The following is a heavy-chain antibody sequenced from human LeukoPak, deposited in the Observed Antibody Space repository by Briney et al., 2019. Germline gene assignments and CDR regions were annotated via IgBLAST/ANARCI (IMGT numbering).Heavy chain of an antibody. CDR3: AKAVSGNYIKGFDY. CDR2: ISGSGGST. CDR1: GFTFSSYA. V-gene: IGHV3-23*01. J-gene: IGHJ4*02. D-gene: IGHD1-26*01. Sequence: GGSLRLSCAASGFTFSSYAMNWVRQAPGKGLEWVSAISGSGGSTYYAASVKGRFTISRDNSKNTLYLQMNSLRAEDTAVYYCAKAVSGNYIKGFDYWGQGILVTVSS.